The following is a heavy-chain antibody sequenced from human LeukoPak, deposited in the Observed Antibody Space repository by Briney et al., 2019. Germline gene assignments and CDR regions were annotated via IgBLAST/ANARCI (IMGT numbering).Heavy chain of an antibody. Sequence: GGSLRLSCAASGFAFSSYAMSWVRQAPGKGLEWVSAISGSSGSTYYADSVKGRFTISRDNSKNTLYPQMNSLRAEDTAVYYCAKDGVRGVSGYYFDYWGQGTLVTVSS. CDR2: ISGSSGST. CDR3: AKDGVRGVSGYYFDY. J-gene: IGHJ4*02. V-gene: IGHV3-23*01. CDR1: GFAFSSYA. D-gene: IGHD3-10*01.